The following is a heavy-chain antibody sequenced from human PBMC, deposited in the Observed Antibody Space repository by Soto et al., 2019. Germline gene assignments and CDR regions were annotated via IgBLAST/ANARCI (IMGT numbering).Heavy chain of an antibody. V-gene: IGHV1-24*01. D-gene: IGHD6-13*01. Sequence: QVQLVQSGAEVKKPGASVKVSCKVSGYTLTELSMHWVRQAPGRGLEWMGGFDPEDGETIYAQKFQGRVTMTEDTSTDTADMELSSLRSEDTDVYYCATMGGSSSWTSPYYFDYWGQGTLVTVSS. CDR3: ATMGGSSSWTSPYYFDY. CDR1: GYTLTELS. J-gene: IGHJ4*02. CDR2: FDPEDGET.